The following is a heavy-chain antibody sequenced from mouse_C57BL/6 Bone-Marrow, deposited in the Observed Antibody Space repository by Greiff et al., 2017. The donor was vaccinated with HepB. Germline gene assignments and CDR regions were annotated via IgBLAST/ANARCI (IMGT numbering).Heavy chain of an antibody. D-gene: IGHD1-1*01. CDR2: IDPSDSET. CDR1: GYTFTSYW. Sequence: QVQLQQPGAELVRPGSSVKLSCKASGYTFTSYWMHWVKQRPIQGLEWIGNIDPSDSETHYNQKFKDKATLTVAKSSSTAYIQLRSLTSEDSAVYYCARPPYYGSRYWYFDVWGTGTTVTASS. J-gene: IGHJ1*03. CDR3: ARPPYYGSRYWYFDV. V-gene: IGHV1-52*01.